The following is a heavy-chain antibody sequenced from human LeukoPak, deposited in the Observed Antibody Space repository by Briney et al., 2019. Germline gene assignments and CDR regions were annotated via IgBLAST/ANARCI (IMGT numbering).Heavy chain of an antibody. CDR1: GFTVSSNE. CDR2: ISGGST. V-gene: IGHV3-38-3*01. D-gene: IGHD3-22*01. Sequence: GGSLRLSCAASGFTVSSNEMSWVRQAPGKGLEWVSSISGGSTYYADSRKGRFTISRDNSKNTLHLQMNSLRAEDTAVYYCASSTYYYDSSGTRHWYFDLWGRGTLVTVSS. CDR3: ASSTYYYDSSGTRHWYFDL. J-gene: IGHJ2*01.